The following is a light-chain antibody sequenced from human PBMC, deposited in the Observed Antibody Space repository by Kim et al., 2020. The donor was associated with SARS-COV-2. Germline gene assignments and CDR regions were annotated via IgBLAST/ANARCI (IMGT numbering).Light chain of an antibody. J-gene: IGLJ3*02. CDR1: NSDRGGYNY. CDR2: DVT. CDR3: SSYTSSKTWV. V-gene: IGLV2-14*03. Sequence: GQSFTIYWTGSNSDRGGYNYVYWYQQHPGKAPKLINYDVTKRPSGVSDRFSGSKSGNTASLIISGLQADDEADYYCSSYTSSKTWVFGGGTQLTVL.